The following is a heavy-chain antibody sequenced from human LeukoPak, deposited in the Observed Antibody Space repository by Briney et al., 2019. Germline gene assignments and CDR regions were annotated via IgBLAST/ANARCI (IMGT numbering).Heavy chain of an antibody. D-gene: IGHD5-18*01. CDR2: ISGSGGST. Sequence: PGGSLRLSCAASGFTFSSYWMSWVRQAPGKGLEWVSAISGSGGSTYYADSVKGRFTISRDNSKNTLYLQMNSLRAEDTAVYYCAKESGYSYGYYYYMDVWGKGTTVTVSS. CDR1: GFTFSSYW. J-gene: IGHJ6*03. V-gene: IGHV3-23*01. CDR3: AKESGYSYGYYYYMDV.